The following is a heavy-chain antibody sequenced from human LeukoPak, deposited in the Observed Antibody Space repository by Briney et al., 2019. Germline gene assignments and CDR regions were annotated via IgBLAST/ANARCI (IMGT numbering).Heavy chain of an antibody. Sequence: GGSLRLSCAASGFTFSSYAMHWVRQAPGKGLEWVAVISYDGSNKYYADSVKGRFTISRDNSKNTLYLQMNSLRAEDTAVYYCARDTDWGQGTLVTVSS. CDR3: ARDTD. CDR1: GFTFSSYA. V-gene: IGHV3-30-3*01. J-gene: IGHJ4*02. CDR2: ISYDGSNK.